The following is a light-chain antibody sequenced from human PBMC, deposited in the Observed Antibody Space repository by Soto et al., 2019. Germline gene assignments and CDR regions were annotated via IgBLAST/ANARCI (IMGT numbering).Light chain of an antibody. CDR1: QGISSY. V-gene: IGKV1-8*01. CDR2: AAS. Sequence: AIRMTQSPSSFSASTGDRVTITCRASQGISSYLAWYQQKPGKAPKLLIYAASTLQSGVPSRFSGSGSGTDFTLTIIWLHSEDFATYYCQQYYSYPLTFGGGTKVEIK. CDR3: QQYYSYPLT. J-gene: IGKJ4*01.